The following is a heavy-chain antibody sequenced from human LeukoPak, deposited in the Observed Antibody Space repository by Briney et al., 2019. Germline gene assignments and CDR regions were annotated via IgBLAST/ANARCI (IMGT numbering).Heavy chain of an antibody. CDR2: ISPHNGNR. V-gene: IGHV1-18*01. CDR1: GYTFTRYG. Sequence: GASVKVSCKTSGYTFTRYGVSWVRQAPGQGLEWMGWISPHNGNRDYAQTFKDRVTMTTDTATNTDNLELRRLRPDAKPMYYCARTGYGSGSDDFDFWGQGTLVTVSS. J-gene: IGHJ4*02. D-gene: IGHD3-10*01. CDR3: ARTGYGSGSDDFDF.